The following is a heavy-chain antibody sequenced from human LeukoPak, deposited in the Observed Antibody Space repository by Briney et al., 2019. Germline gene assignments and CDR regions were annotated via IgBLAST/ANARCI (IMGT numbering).Heavy chain of an antibody. CDR2: IYSDGSKK. D-gene: IGHD1-26*01. CDR3: ANPPTGGSYLSAYFDY. V-gene: IGHV3-30*02. CDR1: GFTFSTYG. J-gene: IGHJ4*02. Sequence: PGGSLRLSCAASGFTFSTYGMHWVRQAPGKGLEWVAFIYSDGSKKYYADSVKGRFTISRDNSKNTLYLQMNSLRAEDTAVYFCANPPTGGSYLSAYFDYWGQGTLVTVSS.